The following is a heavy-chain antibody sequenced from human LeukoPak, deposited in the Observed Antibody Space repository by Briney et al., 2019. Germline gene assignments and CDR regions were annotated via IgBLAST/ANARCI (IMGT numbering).Heavy chain of an antibody. D-gene: IGHD5-18*01. V-gene: IGHV4-34*01. J-gene: IGHJ4*02. CDR1: GGSFSGYY. Sequence: SETLSLTCAVYGGSFSGYYWGWIRQPPGKGLEWIGSIYYSGSTYYNPSLKSRVTISVDTSKNQFSLKLSSVTAADTAVYYCARASRGRIQLWAGNPDRHRYFDYWGQGTLVTVSS. CDR2: IYYSGST. CDR3: ARASRGRIQLWAGNPDRHRYFDY.